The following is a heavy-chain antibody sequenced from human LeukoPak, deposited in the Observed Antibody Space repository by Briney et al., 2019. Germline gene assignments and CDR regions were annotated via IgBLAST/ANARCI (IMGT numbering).Heavy chain of an antibody. D-gene: IGHD2-2*01. CDR3: ARDEYIVVVPAAPGYYYGMDV. Sequence: PGGSLRLSCAASGFTFSSYAMSWVRQAPGKGLEWVSAISGSGSSTYYADSVKSRFAISRDNSTNTLYLQMNSLRAEDTALYYCARDEYIVVVPAAPGYYYGMDVWGKGTTVTVSS. CDR2: ISGSGSST. CDR1: GFTFSSYA. J-gene: IGHJ6*04. V-gene: IGHV3-23*01.